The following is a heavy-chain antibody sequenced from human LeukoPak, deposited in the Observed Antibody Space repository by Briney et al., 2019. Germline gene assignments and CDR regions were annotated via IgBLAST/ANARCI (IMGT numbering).Heavy chain of an antibody. J-gene: IGHJ4*02. CDR2: ISAYNGNT. D-gene: IGHD3-10*01. V-gene: IGHV1-18*01. Sequence: GASVKVSCKASGYIFASYGISWVRQAPGQRLEWMGWISAYNGNTNYAQKLQGRVTMTTDTSTSTVYMELRSLRSDDTAVYYCARTYYYGSGSYSAFDYWGQGTLVTVSS. CDR1: GYIFASYG. CDR3: ARTYYYGSGSYSAFDY.